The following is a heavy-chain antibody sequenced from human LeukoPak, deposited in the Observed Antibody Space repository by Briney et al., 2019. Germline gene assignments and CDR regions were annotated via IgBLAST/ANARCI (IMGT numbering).Heavy chain of an antibody. V-gene: IGHV4-4*07. CDR2: ISTTGST. Sequence: SATLSLTCTVSGGSISTHYWSWIRQPAGKGLEWTGRISTTGSTNYNPSLKSRVTMSIDTSKNQFSLKLSSVTAADTAVYYCAREVEMATQFDYWGQGTLVTVSP. J-gene: IGHJ4*02. D-gene: IGHD5-24*01. CDR1: GGSISTHY. CDR3: AREVEMATQFDY.